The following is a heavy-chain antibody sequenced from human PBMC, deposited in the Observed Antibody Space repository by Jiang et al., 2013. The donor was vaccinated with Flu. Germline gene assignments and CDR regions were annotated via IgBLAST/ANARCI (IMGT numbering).Heavy chain of an antibody. Sequence: QLVESGAEVKKPGSSVKVSCKASGGTFSSYAISWVRQAPGQGLEWMGGIIPIFGTANYAQKFQGRVTITADKSTSTAYMELSSLRSEDTALYYCAKGYLSSRPPYYYGMDVWGQGTTVTVSS. CDR1: GGTFSSYA. J-gene: IGHJ6*02. CDR3: AKGYLSSRPPYYYGMDV. CDR2: IIPIFGTA. V-gene: IGHV1-69*06. D-gene: IGHD6-19*01.